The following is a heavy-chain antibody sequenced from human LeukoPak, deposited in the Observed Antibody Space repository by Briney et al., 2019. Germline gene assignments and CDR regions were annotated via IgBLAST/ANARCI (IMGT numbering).Heavy chain of an antibody. CDR2: IYYSGST. J-gene: IGHJ4*02. Sequence: PSETLSLTCTVSGGSISSGGHFSSWISQHPGKGLEWIGYIYYSGSTYYNPSLKSRVTISVDTSKNQFSLKLSSVTAADTAVYCCVRHDSSGQLDYWGQGTLVSVSS. CDR3: VRHDSSGQLDY. V-gene: IGHV4-31*03. CDR1: GGSISSGGHF. D-gene: IGHD3-22*01.